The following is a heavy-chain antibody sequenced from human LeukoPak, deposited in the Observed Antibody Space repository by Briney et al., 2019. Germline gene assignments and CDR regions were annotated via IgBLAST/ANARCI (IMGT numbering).Heavy chain of an antibody. Sequence: SETLSLTCTVSGGSISSYYWSWIRQPPGKGLEWIGYIYYSGSTYYNPSLKSRVTISVDTSKNQFSLKLSSVTAADTAVYYCARHQWELRAFDIWGQGTMVTVSS. CDR1: GGSISSYY. J-gene: IGHJ3*02. CDR2: IYYSGST. D-gene: IGHD1-26*01. CDR3: ARHQWELRAFDI. V-gene: IGHV4-59*06.